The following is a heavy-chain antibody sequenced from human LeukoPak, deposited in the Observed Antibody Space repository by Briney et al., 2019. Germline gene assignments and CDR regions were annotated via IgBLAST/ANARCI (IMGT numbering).Heavy chain of an antibody. CDR3: ARDGGIAAAGQFDY. V-gene: IGHV3-20*04. J-gene: IGHJ4*02. D-gene: IGHD6-13*01. CDR1: GFTFDDYG. Sequence: PGGSLRLSCAASGFTFDDYGMSWVRQAPGKGLEWVSGINWNGGSTGYADSVKGRFTISRDNAKNSLYLQMNSLRAEDTALYYRARDGGIAAAGQFDYWGQGTLVTVSS. CDR2: INWNGGST.